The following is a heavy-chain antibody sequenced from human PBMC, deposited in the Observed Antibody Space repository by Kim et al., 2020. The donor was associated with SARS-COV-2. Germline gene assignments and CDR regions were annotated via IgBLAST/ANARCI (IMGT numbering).Heavy chain of an antibody. J-gene: IGHJ5*02. D-gene: IGHD3-10*01. CDR3: ASTGYYYGSGGFDP. V-gene: IGHV3-11*03. Sequence: ADSVKGRFTISRDNAKNSLYLQMNSLRAEDTAVYYCASTGYYYGSGGFDPWGQGTLVTVSS.